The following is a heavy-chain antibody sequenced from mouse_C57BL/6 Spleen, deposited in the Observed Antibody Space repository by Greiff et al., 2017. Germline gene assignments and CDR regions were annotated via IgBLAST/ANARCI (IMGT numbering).Heavy chain of an antibody. V-gene: IGHV5-6*01. Sequence: EVKLMESGGDLVKPGGSLKLSCAASGFTFSSYGMSWVRQTPDKRLEWVATISSGGSYTYYPDSVKGRFTISRDNAKNTLYLQMSSLKSEDTAMYYCARHKSSYERYAMDYWGQGTSVTVSS. CDR2: ISSGGSYT. CDR3: ARHKSSYERYAMDY. D-gene: IGHD1-1*01. J-gene: IGHJ4*01. CDR1: GFTFSSYG.